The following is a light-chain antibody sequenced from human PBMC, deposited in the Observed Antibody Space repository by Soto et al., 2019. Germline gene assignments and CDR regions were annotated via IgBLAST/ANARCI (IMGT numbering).Light chain of an antibody. J-gene: IGLJ2*01. CDR3: QSYDNNLTV. CDR2: ANI. V-gene: IGLV1-40*01. CDR1: NSNIGAGMD. Sequence: QSVLTQPPSVSGAPGQRVIISCTGSNSNIGAGMDVHWYQHLPGTAPKLLIFANINRPSGVPDRFSGSKSGTSASLAITGLQPEDEAVYYCQSYDNNLTVFGGGTKLTVL.